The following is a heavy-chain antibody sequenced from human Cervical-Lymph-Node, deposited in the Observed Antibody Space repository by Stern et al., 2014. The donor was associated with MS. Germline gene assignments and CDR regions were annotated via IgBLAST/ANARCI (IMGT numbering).Heavy chain of an antibody. Sequence: QVQLGQSGSEVKKPGASVKVSCKASEYTHNNYLIHWVRQAPGQRPDWIGVFNPSGATNYAQKVQDRVTMTTDASTSTFYMELSRLRSEDTAVYYCAVRYCSGGRCYSVPDVWGQGTTVIVSS. J-gene: IGHJ6*02. CDR1: EYTHNNYL. CDR3: AVRYCSGGRCYSVPDV. V-gene: IGHV1-46*02. CDR2: FNPSGAT. D-gene: IGHD2-15*01.